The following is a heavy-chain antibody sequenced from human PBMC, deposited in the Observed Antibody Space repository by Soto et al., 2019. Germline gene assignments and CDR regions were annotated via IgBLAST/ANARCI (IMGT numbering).Heavy chain of an antibody. Sequence: HVQLVQSGAEVKKPGASVNVSCKIKTSGHTFPSYNVHWVLQAPGQVLEWMGIINPSGDSTTYAQKFHGRVSMTRDSSTTTVYMELSSLRSEDTAVYYSARDAWGPAYWGQGTLVPVSS. J-gene: IGHJ4*02. V-gene: IGHV1-46*01. CDR3: ARDAWGPAY. CDR1: GHTFPSYN. CDR2: INPSGDST. D-gene: IGHD7-27*01.